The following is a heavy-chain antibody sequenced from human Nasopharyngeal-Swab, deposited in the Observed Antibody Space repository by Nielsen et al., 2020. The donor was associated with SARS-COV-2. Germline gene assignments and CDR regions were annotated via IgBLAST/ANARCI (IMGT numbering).Heavy chain of an antibody. Sequence: GESLKISCAASGFTVSSSYMSWVRQAPGKGLEWVSGISASGGSTYYADSVQGRFSISRDNSKNMLYLQMNSLRAEDTAVYYCARESVGYSYAEYWGQGALVTVSS. CDR2: ISASGGST. D-gene: IGHD5-18*01. V-gene: IGHV3-23*01. CDR1: GFTVSSSY. J-gene: IGHJ4*02. CDR3: ARESVGYSYAEY.